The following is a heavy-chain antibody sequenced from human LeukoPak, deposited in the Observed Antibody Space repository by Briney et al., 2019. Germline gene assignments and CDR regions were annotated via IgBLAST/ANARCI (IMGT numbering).Heavy chain of an antibody. CDR1: GGSISSGGYY. CDR3: ARDFGDSSGYDAYDI. D-gene: IGHD3-22*01. J-gene: IGHJ3*02. CDR2: IYHSGIT. V-gene: IGHV4-31*03. Sequence: SETLSLTCTVSGGSISSGGYYWPWIRQHPGKGLEWIGHIYHSGITYYNPSLKSRVTISIDTSKNQFSLRMSSVTAAETAVYYCARDFGDSSGYDAYDIWGQGTMVTVSS.